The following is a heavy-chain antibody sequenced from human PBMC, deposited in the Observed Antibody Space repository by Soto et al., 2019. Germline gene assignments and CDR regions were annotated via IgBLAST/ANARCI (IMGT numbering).Heavy chain of an antibody. D-gene: IGHD6-6*01. CDR3: ARDCGEQLVRRGFYYYYMDV. CDR2: ISSGGSSM. Sequence: EVQLVESGGGLVKPGGSLRLSCAASGFAFSSFSMNWVRQAPGKGLEWVAFISSGGSSMYYADSVKGRFSISRDNAKNSLCLQMNSLRAEDTAVYYCARDCGEQLVRRGFYYYYMDVWGTGTTVTVAS. J-gene: IGHJ6*03. CDR1: GFAFSSFS. V-gene: IGHV3-21*01.